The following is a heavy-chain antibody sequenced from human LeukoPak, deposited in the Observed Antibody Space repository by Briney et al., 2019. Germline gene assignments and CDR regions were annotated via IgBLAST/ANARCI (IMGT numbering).Heavy chain of an antibody. V-gene: IGHV3-73*01. J-gene: IGHJ2*01. CDR1: GFTFSGSA. CDR3: TTGYSSRRSAWHFDL. Sequence: PGGSLRLSCAASGFTFSGSAMHWVRQASGKGLEWVGRTRSKANSYATAYAASVKGRFTISRDDSKNTAYLQMNSLKTEDTAVYYCTTGYSSRRSAWHFDLWGRGTLVTVSS. D-gene: IGHD6-13*01. CDR2: TRSKANSYAT.